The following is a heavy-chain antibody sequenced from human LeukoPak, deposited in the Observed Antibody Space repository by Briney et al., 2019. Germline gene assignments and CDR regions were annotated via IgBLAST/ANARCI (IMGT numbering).Heavy chain of an antibody. CDR1: GFRFSIYT. D-gene: IGHD2-21*02. CDR3: ARVGVTAIPPGYFQH. J-gene: IGHJ1*01. CDR2: ISDSSNYI. V-gene: IGHV3-21*01. Sequence: PGGSLRLSCAGYGFRFSIYTMNWVRQAPGKGPEWVSGISDSSNYIYYADSVKGRFTVSRDNAQNSLYLQMNSLRAEDTAVYYCARVGVTAIPPGYFQHWGQGTLVTVSS.